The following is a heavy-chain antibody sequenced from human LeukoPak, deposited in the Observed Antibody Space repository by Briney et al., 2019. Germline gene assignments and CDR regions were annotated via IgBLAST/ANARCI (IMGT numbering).Heavy chain of an antibody. CDR2: ISDSGGST. J-gene: IGHJ4*02. CDR3: AKGYCSSTSCSPDY. V-gene: IGHV3-23*01. CDR1: GFTFRSYA. Sequence: GGSLRLSCAASGFTFRSYAMTWVRQAPGKGLEWVSAISDSGGSTYYADSVKGRFTISRDNSMNTLYLQINSLRAEDTAVYYCAKGYCSSTSCSPDYWGQGTLVTVSS. D-gene: IGHD2-2*01.